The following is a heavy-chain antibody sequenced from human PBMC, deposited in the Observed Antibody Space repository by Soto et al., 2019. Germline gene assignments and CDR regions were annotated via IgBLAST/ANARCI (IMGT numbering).Heavy chain of an antibody. CDR3: ALHHRVPGLGFDY. CDR2: IIPIFGTA. J-gene: IGHJ4*02. V-gene: IGHV1-69*13. Sequence: SVKVSCKASGGTFSSYAISWVRQAPGQGLEWMGGIIPIFGTANYAQKFQGRVTITADESTSTAYMELSSLRSEDTAAYYCALHHRVPGLGFDYWGQGTLVTVSS. D-gene: IGHD3-22*01. CDR1: GGTFSSYA.